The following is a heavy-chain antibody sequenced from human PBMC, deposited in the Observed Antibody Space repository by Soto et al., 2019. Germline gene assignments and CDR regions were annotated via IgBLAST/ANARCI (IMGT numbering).Heavy chain of an antibody. D-gene: IGHD3-3*01. Sequence: SETLSLTCTVSGGSISSYYWSWIRQPPGKGLEWIGYIYYSGSTNYNPSLKSRVTISVDTSKNQFSLKLSSVTAADTAAYYCAGIYDFWSGPLDYWGQGTLVTVSS. J-gene: IGHJ4*02. CDR1: GGSISSYY. CDR2: IYYSGST. CDR3: AGIYDFWSGPLDY. V-gene: IGHV4-59*01.